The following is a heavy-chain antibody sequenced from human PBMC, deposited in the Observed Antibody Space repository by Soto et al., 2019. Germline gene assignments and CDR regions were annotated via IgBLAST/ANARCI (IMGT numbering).Heavy chain of an antibody. J-gene: IGHJ4*02. CDR1: RYTFTSSY. CDR2: IDPSGGST. D-gene: IGHD2-2*01. CDR3: TRSPVPASPSLLYLDT. V-gene: IGHV1-46*01. Sequence: ASVKVSCEASRYTFTSSYIHCVQQSPGDGLECMGIIDPSGGSTAYAQKFQGRVTMTRETSTSTVYMEMSSTRSEDTPVYYCTRSPVPASPSLLYLDTWGQGTLVTVYS.